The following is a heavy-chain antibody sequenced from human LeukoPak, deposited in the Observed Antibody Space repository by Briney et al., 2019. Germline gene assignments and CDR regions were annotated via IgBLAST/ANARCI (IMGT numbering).Heavy chain of an antibody. Sequence: PGGSLRLSCAASGFTFSDFGISGVRQAPGKGLEGVSVISRRGERTYYSKSAQGPCTISRDNSKSTVYLQMNTLRHHDTPIYLCVKDADDDDFVGWILQWWGQGAPVSVSS. V-gene: IGHV3-23*01. D-gene: IGHD3/OR15-3a*01. CDR2: ISRRGERT. CDR1: GFTFSDFG. J-gene: IGHJ4*02. CDR3: VKDADDDDFVGWILQW.